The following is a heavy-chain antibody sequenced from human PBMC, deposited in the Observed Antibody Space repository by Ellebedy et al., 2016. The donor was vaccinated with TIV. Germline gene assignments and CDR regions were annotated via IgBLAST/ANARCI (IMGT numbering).Heavy chain of an antibody. Sequence: GESLKISCEASGFRFSGYWMYWVRQGPGKGLLSVSCINGEGSRTTYADSVKGRFTISRDNAKNTLYLEMNSLRVEDTGLYYCTRDFRNAGVDPWGQGTLVTVSS. CDR1: GFRFSGYW. CDR3: TRDFRNAGVDP. V-gene: IGHV3-74*01. J-gene: IGHJ5*02. D-gene: IGHD1-26*01. CDR2: INGEGSRT.